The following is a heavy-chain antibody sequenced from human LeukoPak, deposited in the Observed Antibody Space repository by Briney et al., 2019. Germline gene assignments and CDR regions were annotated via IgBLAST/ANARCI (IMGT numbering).Heavy chain of an antibody. CDR2: IYYSGST. D-gene: IGHD4-17*01. CDR3: ARVGQYGDYPDY. Sequence: SETLSLTCTVSGGSISSSIYYWGWIRQPPGKGLEWIGSIYYSGSTYYNPSLKSRVTISVDTSKNQFPLKLSSVTAADTAVYYCARVGQYGDYPDYWGQGTLVTVSS. V-gene: IGHV4-39*01. J-gene: IGHJ4*02. CDR1: GGSISSSIYY.